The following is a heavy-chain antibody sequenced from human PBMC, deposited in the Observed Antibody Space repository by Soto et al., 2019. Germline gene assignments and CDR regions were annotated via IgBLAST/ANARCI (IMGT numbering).Heavy chain of an antibody. CDR3: ARAKSYSNLFDY. D-gene: IGHD4-4*01. J-gene: IGHJ4*02. Sequence: QVQLVQSGAEVKKPGASVKVSCKASGYTFTGYYMHWVRQAPGQGLEWMGWINHNSGGTNYAQKLQGRVTMTRDTSISPACMELSRLRSDDTAVYYCARAKSYSNLFDYWGQGTLVTVSS. V-gene: IGHV1-2*02. CDR1: GYTFTGYY. CDR2: INHNSGGT.